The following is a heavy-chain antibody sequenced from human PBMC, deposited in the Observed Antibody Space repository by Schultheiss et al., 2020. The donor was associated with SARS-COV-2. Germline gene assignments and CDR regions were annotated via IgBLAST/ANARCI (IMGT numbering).Heavy chain of an antibody. V-gene: IGHV3-30*18. D-gene: IGHD3-3*01. CDR3: AKDREYDFWSGYLGCCMDV. J-gene: IGHJ6*02. CDR2: ISYDGSNK. CDR1: GFTFSSYG. Sequence: GESLKISCAASGFTFSSYGMHWVRQAPGKGLEWVAVISYDGSNKYYADSVKGRFTISRDNSKNTLYLQMNSLRAEDTAVYYCAKDREYDFWSGYLGCCMDVWGQGTTVTVSS.